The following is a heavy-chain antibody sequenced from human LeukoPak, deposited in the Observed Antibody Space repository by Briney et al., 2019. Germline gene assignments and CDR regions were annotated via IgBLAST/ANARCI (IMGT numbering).Heavy chain of an antibody. D-gene: IGHD3-22*01. CDR2: ISGDGRST. V-gene: IGHV3-23*01. CDR3: TTDPAHTMIVVVPPAYSTDY. Sequence: PGGSLRLSCAAPGITFTSYAMNWVRQAPGKGLEWISAISGDGRSTYYADSVKGRFTISRDNSKDTLYLQMNSLRAEDTAVYYCTTDPAHTMIVVVPPAYSTDYWGQGTLVTVSS. J-gene: IGHJ4*02. CDR1: GITFTSYA.